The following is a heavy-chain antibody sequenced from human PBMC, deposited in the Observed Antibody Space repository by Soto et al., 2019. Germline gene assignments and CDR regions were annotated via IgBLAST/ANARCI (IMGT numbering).Heavy chain of an antibody. Sequence: EVQLVESGGGLVQPGGSLRPSCEASGFDFSNSWIHWVRQGPGKGRVWVSHINSDGSGTTYADSVKGRFTISRDNAKNTVYLQMNSLRAEDTAVYYCAKDTAYAMDVWGQGTTVTVSS. V-gene: IGHV3-74*01. CDR1: GFDFSNSW. CDR2: INSDGSGT. D-gene: IGHD2-15*01. J-gene: IGHJ6*02. CDR3: AKDTAYAMDV.